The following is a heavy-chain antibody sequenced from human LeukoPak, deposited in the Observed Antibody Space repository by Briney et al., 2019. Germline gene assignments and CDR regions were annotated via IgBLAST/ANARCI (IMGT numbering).Heavy chain of an antibody. CDR3: ATDDGGHYYGSGSLRY. D-gene: IGHD3-10*01. J-gene: IGHJ4*02. V-gene: IGHV3-48*04. CDR2: IRSTSNTI. Sequence: GGSLRLSCAASGFTFSYYAMTWVRQAPGKGLEWVSYIRSTSNTIYYADSVKGRFTISRDNAKNSLYLQMDNLRAEDTAVYYCATDDGGHYYGSGSLRYWGQGTLVTVSS. CDR1: GFTFSYYA.